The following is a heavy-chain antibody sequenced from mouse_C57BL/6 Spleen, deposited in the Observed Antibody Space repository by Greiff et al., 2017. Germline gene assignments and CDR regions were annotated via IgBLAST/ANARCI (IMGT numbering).Heavy chain of an antibody. CDR3: ARWGDGYWYFDV. D-gene: IGHD2-3*01. CDR2: INPSSGYT. CDR1: GYTFTSYT. J-gene: IGHJ1*03. Sequence: VQLQQSGAELARPGASVKMSCKASGYTFTSYTMHWVKQRPGQGLEWIGYINPSSGYTKYNQKFKDKATLTADKSSSTAYMQLSSLTSEDSAVYYCARWGDGYWYFDVWGTGTTVTVSS. V-gene: IGHV1-4*01.